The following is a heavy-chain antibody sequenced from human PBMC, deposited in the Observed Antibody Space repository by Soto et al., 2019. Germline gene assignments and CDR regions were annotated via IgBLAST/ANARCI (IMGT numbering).Heavy chain of an antibody. Sequence: SSETLSLTCAVCGGSFSGYDWGGIRQTPGKGLEWIGEINHSGSTNYNPSLKSRVTISVDTSKNQFSLKLSSVTAADTAVYYCARKGGGEDIAMTLDPWGQGTLLTVSS. CDR1: GGSFSGYD. V-gene: IGHV4-34*01. D-gene: IGHD5-18*01. CDR2: INHSGST. J-gene: IGHJ5*02. CDR3: ARKGGGEDIAMTLDP.